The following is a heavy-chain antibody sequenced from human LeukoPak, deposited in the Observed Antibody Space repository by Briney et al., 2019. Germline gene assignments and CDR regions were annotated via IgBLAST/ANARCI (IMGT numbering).Heavy chain of an antibody. CDR2: IKQDGSEK. CDR3: ARANTGWSPSDY. J-gene: IGHJ4*02. Sequence: GGSLRLSCTASGFTFSSYWMSWVRQAPGKGLEWVANIKQDGSEKNYVDSVKGRFTISRDNAKNSLYLQMNSLRAEDTAVYYCARANTGWSPSDYWGQGILVTVSS. D-gene: IGHD6-19*01. CDR1: GFTFSSYW. V-gene: IGHV3-7*04.